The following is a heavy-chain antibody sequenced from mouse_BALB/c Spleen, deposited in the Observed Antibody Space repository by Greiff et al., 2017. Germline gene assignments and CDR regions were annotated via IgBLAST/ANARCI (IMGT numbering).Heavy chain of an antibody. CDR3: AREDDGYYWFAY. Sequence: QVHVKQSGPGLVQPSQSLSITCTVSGFSLTSYGVHWVRQSPGKGLEWLGVIWSGGSTDYNAAFISRLSISKDNSKSQVFFKMNSLQANDTAIYYCAREDDGYYWFAYWGQGTLVTVSA. CDR2: IWSGGST. D-gene: IGHD2-3*01. J-gene: IGHJ3*01. V-gene: IGHV2-2*02. CDR1: GFSLTSYG.